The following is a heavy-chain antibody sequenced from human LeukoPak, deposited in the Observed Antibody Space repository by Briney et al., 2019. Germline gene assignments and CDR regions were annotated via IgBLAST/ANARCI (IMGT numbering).Heavy chain of an antibody. CDR2: INWNCGST. Sequence: PGGSLRLSCAASGFTFDDYGMSWVRQAPGQGLEWVSGINWNCGSTVYADSVKGPFHISRNNAKNSLYMQMNSLRAEDTDLYYCARGYCTSTSCYGVAAFDIWGQGTMVTVSS. CDR1: GFTFDDYG. D-gene: IGHD2-2*01. V-gene: IGHV3-20*04. J-gene: IGHJ3*02. CDR3: ARGYCTSTSCYGVAAFDI.